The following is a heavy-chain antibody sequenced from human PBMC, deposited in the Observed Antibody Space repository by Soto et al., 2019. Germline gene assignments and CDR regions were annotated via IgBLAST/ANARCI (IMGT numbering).Heavy chain of an antibody. V-gene: IGHV4-39*01. CDR2: IYYSGST. D-gene: IGHD5-18*01. CDR1: GGSISSSSYY. Sequence: SETLSLTCTVSGGSISSSSYYWGWIRQPPGKGLEWIGSIYYSGSTYYNPSLESRVTISVDTSKSQLSLKLSSVTAADTAVYYCASRRLHSYGYVYWGQGTLVTVSS. CDR3: ASRRLHSYGYVY. J-gene: IGHJ4*02.